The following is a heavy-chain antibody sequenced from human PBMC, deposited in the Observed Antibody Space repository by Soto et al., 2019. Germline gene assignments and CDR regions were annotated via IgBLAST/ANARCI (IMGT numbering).Heavy chain of an antibody. V-gene: IGHV3-53*01. CDR1: GFTVSSNY. CDR3: ARDTFYYGMDF. Sequence: EVQLVESGGGLIQPGGSLRLSCAASGFTVSSNYMSWVRQAPGKGLEWVSLIYSGGSTYYADSVKGRFTISRDNSKNTLYLKMNSLRAEDTAVYYGARDTFYYGMDFGGQGTTVTVAS. J-gene: IGHJ6*02. CDR2: IYSGGST.